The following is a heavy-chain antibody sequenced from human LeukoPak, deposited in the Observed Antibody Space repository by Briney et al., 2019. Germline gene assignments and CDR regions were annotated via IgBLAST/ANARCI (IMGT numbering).Heavy chain of an antibody. CDR3: AKDLSSGWYPYYFDF. V-gene: IGHV3-74*01. J-gene: IGHJ4*02. D-gene: IGHD6-19*01. CDR2: IKTDGSST. CDR1: GFTFSSYW. Sequence: GGSLRLSCAASGFTFSSYWMDWVRQAPGKGLVWVSRIKTDGSSTSYADSVKGRFTISRDNSKNTLYLQMNSLRAEDTAVYYCAKDLSSGWYPYYFDFWGRGTLVTVSS.